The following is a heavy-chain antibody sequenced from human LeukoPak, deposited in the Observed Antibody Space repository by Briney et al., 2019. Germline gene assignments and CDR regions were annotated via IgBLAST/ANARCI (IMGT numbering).Heavy chain of an antibody. D-gene: IGHD5-18*01. J-gene: IGHJ4*02. CDR2: TNLHGTTV. V-gene: IGHV3-74*01. CDR3: ASGYTYVRLGDH. CDR1: GLSFSNYW. Sequence: GGSLRLSCAVSGLSFSNYWMHWVRQAPGKGLVWVARTNLHGTTVDYADSVKGRFTISRDNAKNSLFLQMNSLRAEDTAVYYCASGYTYVRLGDHWGQGTLVTVSS.